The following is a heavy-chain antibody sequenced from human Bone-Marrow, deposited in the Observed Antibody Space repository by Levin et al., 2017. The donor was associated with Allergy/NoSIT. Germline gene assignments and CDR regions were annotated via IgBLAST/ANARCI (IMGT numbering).Heavy chain of an antibody. Sequence: GGSLRLSCAASGFTFSRYDMNWVRQAPGKGLEWVSSISGDSNYIYYADSVRGRFTISRDNAKNSLYLQINSLRVEDTAVYYCARLVDYWGQGTLVTVSS. V-gene: IGHV3-21*06. CDR2: ISGDSNYI. CDR3: ARLVDY. CDR1: GFTFSRYD. J-gene: IGHJ4*02.